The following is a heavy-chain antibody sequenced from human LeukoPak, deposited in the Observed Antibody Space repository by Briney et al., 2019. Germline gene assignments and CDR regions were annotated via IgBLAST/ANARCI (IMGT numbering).Heavy chain of an antibody. CDR2: ISGSGGST. V-gene: IGHV3-23*01. CDR1: GFTFSSYA. CDR3: AKDPTYVVRGVSNY. D-gene: IGHD3-10*01. J-gene: IGHJ4*02. Sequence: PGGSLRLSCAASGFTFSSYAMSWVRQAPGKGLEWVSAISGSGGSTYYADSVKGRFTISRDNSKNTLYLQMSSLRAEDTAVYYCAKDPTYVVRGVSNYWGQGTLVTVSS.